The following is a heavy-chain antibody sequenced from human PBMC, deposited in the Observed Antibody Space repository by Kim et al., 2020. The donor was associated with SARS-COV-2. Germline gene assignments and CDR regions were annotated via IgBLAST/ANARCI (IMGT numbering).Heavy chain of an antibody. CDR2: ISSSSSYT. V-gene: IGHV3-11*06. D-gene: IGHD3-9*01. Sequence: GGSLRLSCAASGFTFSDYYMSWIRQAPGKGLEWVSYISSSSSYTNYADSVKGRFTISRDNAKNSLYLQMNSLRAEDTAVYYCARPRSEGDYDILTGPKGNYYFDYWGQGTLVTVSS. CDR3: ARPRSEGDYDILTGPKGNYYFDY. CDR1: GFTFSDYY. J-gene: IGHJ4*02.